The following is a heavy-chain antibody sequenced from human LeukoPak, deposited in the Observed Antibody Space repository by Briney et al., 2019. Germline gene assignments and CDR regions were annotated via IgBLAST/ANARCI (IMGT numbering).Heavy chain of an antibody. D-gene: IGHD3-3*01. CDR1: GGSISNYF. Sequence: PSETLSLTCTVSGGSISNYFWSWIRQPPGKGLEWIGYFHYSGSTYYLPSLKSRVTISVDTSKNQFSLKVSSVTAEDTAVYYCARSSATYHEGFDYWGQGALVTVSS. V-gene: IGHV4-59*08. CDR3: ARSSATYHEGFDY. J-gene: IGHJ4*02. CDR2: FHYSGST.